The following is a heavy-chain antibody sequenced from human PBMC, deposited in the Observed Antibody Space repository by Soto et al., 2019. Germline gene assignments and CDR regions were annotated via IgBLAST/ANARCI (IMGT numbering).Heavy chain of an antibody. CDR3: ARIAELRYDILTGYPDY. J-gene: IGHJ4*02. D-gene: IGHD3-9*01. V-gene: IGHV3-33*01. CDR2: IWYDGSNK. CDR1: GFTFSSYG. Sequence: PGGSLRLSCAASGFTFSSYGMHWVRQAPGKGLEWVAVIWYDGSNKYYADSVKGRFTISRDNSKNTLYLQMNSLRAEDTAVYYCARIAELRYDILTGYPDYWGQGTLVTVS.